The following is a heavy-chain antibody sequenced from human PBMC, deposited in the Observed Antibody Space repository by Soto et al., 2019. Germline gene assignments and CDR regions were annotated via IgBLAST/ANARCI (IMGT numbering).Heavy chain of an antibody. J-gene: IGHJ4*02. D-gene: IGHD5-18*01. CDR3: ARDSVDTAMAFFDY. V-gene: IGHV4-31*03. CDR1: GGSISSGGYY. CDR2: IYYSGST. Sequence: PSETLSIPCTVSGGSISSGGYYWSWIRQHPGKGLEWIGYIYYSGSTYYNPSLKSRVTISVDTSKNQFSLKLSSVTAADTAVYYCARDSVDTAMAFFDYWGQGTLVTV.